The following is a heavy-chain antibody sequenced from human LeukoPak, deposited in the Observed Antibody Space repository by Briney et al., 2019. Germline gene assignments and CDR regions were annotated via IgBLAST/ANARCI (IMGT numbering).Heavy chain of an antibody. Sequence: GGSLRLSCAASGFIGISDHIRWVRQAPGKGLEWVSLTYGTGSTSFADSVRGRFSISRDKSRNTLYLQMDSLRAEDTAVYFCGRENILTGLYLDQWGQGILVTVSS. J-gene: IGHJ4*02. V-gene: IGHV3-66*01. CDR2: TYGTGST. CDR3: GRENILTGLYLDQ. CDR1: GFIGISDH. D-gene: IGHD3-9*01.